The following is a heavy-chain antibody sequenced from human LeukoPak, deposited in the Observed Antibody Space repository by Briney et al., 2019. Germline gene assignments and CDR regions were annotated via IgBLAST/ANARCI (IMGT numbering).Heavy chain of an antibody. J-gene: IGHJ4*02. D-gene: IGHD3-22*01. CDR3: AKKSAYYYDSSGYYFDY. CDR1: GFTFSSYA. Sequence: GGSLRLSCAASGFTFSSYAMSWVRQAPGKGLEWVSAISGSGGSTYYADSVKGRFTISRDNSKNTLYLQMNSLRAEDTAVYYCAKKSAYYYDSSGYYFDYWGQGTLVTVSS. CDR2: ISGSGGST. V-gene: IGHV3-23*01.